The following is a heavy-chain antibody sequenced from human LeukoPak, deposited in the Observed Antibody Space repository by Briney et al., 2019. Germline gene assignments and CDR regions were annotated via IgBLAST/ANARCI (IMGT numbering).Heavy chain of an antibody. V-gene: IGHV2-70*11. CDR1: GFSLSTRGMC. Sequence: ESGPALVKPTQTLTLTCTFSGFSLSTRGMCVSWIRQPPGKALEWLTRIDWDDDKYYSTSLKTRLTSSKDTSKNQVVLTMTNMDPVDTATYYCARIRWGKLEWLLDYWGQGTLVTVSS. D-gene: IGHD3-3*01. CDR2: IDWDDDK. J-gene: IGHJ4*02. CDR3: ARIRWGKLEWLLDY.